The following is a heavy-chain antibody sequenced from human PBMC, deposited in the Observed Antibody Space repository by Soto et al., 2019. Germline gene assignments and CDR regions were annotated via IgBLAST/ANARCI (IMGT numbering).Heavy chain of an antibody. CDR2: IYYSGST. CDR3: ASKRFLEWLLYTGYYFDY. J-gene: IGHJ4*02. V-gene: IGHV4-39*01. D-gene: IGHD3-3*01. CDR1: GGSISSSSYY. Sequence: WETLSLTCTVSGGSISSSSYYWGWIRQPPGKGLEWIGSIYYSGSTYHNPSLKSRVTISVDTSKNQFSLKLSSVTAADTAVYYCASKRFLEWLLYTGYYFDYWGQGTLVTVSP.